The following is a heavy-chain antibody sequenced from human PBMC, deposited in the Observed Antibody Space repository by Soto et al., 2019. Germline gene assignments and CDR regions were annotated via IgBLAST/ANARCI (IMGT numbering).Heavy chain of an antibody. CDR3: ARDGYCYDSSGYYYAH. V-gene: IGHV1-18*04. CDR1: GYTFTSYG. D-gene: IGHD3-22*01. J-gene: IGHJ4*02. CDR2: ISAYNGNT. Sequence: ASVKVSCKASGYTFTSYGISWVRQAPGQGLEWMGWISAYNGNTNYAQKLQGRVTMTTDTSTSIAYMELRSLRSDDTAVYYCARDGYCYDSSGYYYAHWGQGTLVTVSS.